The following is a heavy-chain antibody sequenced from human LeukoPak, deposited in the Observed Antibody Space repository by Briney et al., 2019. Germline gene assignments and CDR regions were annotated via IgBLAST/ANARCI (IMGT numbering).Heavy chain of an antibody. V-gene: IGHV3-74*01. CDR1: GSTFSRYW. D-gene: IGHD4-17*01. CDR2: MNSDGRTT. Sequence: AESLRLSSAAAGSTFSRYWMHWVRQTQGKVMVWVSRMNSDGRTTSYADSVKGRFTISRDNGKNPLYLQMSSLGAEDTAVYYCARARDYGDYVNWFDPWGQGTLVTVSS. CDR3: ARARDYGDYVNWFDP. J-gene: IGHJ5*02.